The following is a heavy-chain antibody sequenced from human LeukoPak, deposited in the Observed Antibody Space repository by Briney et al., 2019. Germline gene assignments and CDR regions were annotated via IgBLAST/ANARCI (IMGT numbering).Heavy chain of an antibody. CDR3: ARRGNYYDSSGYYHHWHFDL. D-gene: IGHD3-22*01. CDR1: GASISSYY. V-gene: IGHV4-59*08. CDR2: LYYSGNT. Sequence: PSETLSLTCTVSGASISSYYWSWIRQSPGKGLEWIGYLYYSGNTNYNPSLKSRVTISVDTSKNQFSLKLSSVTAADTAVYYCARRGNYYDSSGYYHHWHFDLWGPGTLVTVSS. J-gene: IGHJ2*01.